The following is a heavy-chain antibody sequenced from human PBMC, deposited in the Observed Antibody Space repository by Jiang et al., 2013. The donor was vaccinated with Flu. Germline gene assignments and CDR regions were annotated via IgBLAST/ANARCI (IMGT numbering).Heavy chain of an antibody. CDR2: ISGGGGRT. D-gene: IGHD6-19*01. CDR3: ARDSGYDPSHIAVAGTEDY. J-gene: IGHJ4*02. V-gene: IGHV3-23*04. CDR1: GFTFSSYA. Sequence: VQLVESGGGLVQPGGSLRLSCAASGFTFSSYAMNWVRQAPGKGLEWVSTISGGGGRTYSADSVKGRFTISRDNSKNTLYLEMNSLRAEDTAVYYCARDSGYDPSHIAVAGTEDYWGQGTLVTVSS.